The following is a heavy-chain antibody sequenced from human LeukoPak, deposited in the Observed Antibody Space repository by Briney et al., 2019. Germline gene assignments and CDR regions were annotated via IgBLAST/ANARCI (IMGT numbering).Heavy chain of an antibody. CDR3: ARVYTYYDFWSGYNAFDY. J-gene: IGHJ4*02. CDR1: GGSISSGLYS. D-gene: IGHD3-3*01. V-gene: IGHV4-30-2*01. CDR2: IYHTGST. Sequence: SETLSLTCDVSGGSISSGLYSWSWIRQPLGKGLEWIGYIYHTGSTYYNPSLKSRVTISVDTSKNQFSLKLSSVTAADTAVYYCARVYTYYDFWSGYNAFDYWGQGTLVTVSS.